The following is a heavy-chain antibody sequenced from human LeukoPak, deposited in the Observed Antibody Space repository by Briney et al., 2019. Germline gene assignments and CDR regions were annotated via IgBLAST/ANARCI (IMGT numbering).Heavy chain of an antibody. CDR1: GGTFSSYA. Sequence: ASVKVSCKASGGTFSSYAISWVRQAPGQGLEWMGGIIPIFGTANYAQKFQGRVTITADESTSTAYMELNSLRAEDTAVYYCAKSAPEQQLVLLPIDYWGQGTLVTVSS. V-gene: IGHV1-69*13. CDR3: AKSAPEQQLVLLPIDY. J-gene: IGHJ4*02. D-gene: IGHD6-13*01. CDR2: IIPIFGTA.